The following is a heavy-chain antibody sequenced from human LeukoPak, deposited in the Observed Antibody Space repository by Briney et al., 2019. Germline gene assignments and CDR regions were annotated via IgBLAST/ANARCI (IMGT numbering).Heavy chain of an antibody. CDR3: ATDRNYFPQVLRH. V-gene: IGHV3-30*02. CDR1: GFTFSSSS. J-gene: IGHJ4*02. D-gene: IGHD3-10*01. Sequence: PGGSLRLSCEGSGFTFSSSSIHWVRQAPGKGLEWVAFIRYDGNKENYAASVEGRFTISRDNSKNTVYLQMSSLRLEDTAVYFCATDRNYFPQVLRHWGQGTLVTVSS. CDR2: IRYDGNKE.